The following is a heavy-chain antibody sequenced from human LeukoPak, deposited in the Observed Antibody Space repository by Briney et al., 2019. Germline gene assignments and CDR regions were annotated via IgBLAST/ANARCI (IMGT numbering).Heavy chain of an antibody. CDR3: ARSPILLWFGEGKCWFDP. D-gene: IGHD3-10*01. Sequence: GGSLRLSCAASGFTFSSYGMHWVRQAPGKGLEWVAFIRYDGSNKYYADSVKGRSTISRDNSKNTLYLQMNRLRSDDTAVYYCARSPILLWFGEGKCWFDPWGQGTLVTVSS. J-gene: IGHJ5*02. CDR2: IRYDGSNK. CDR1: GFTFSSYG. V-gene: IGHV3-30*02.